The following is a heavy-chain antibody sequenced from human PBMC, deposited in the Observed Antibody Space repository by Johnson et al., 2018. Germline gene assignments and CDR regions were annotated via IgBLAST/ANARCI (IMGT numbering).Heavy chain of an antibody. V-gene: IGHV3-7*01. CDR1: GFTFSNYW. Sequence: VQLVQSGGGLVQPGGSLRLSCAASGFTFSNYWMSWVRQAPGKGLEWLAHIKQDGSEKYYVDSVKGRFTISRDNAKNSLYLQMNSLRAEDTAVYYCARLRRTPAYFDNWGQGTLVTVS. D-gene: IGHD2-15*01. CDR2: IKQDGSEK. J-gene: IGHJ4*02. CDR3: ARLRRTPAYFDN.